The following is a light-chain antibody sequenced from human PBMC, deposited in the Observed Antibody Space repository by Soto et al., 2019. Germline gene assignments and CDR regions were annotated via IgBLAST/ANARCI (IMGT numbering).Light chain of an antibody. CDR3: QQRSNWPPIT. Sequence: EIVFTQSPCTLSLSPGERATLSCRASQSVSSSYLAWYQQKPGQAPRPLIYYAANRATGIPARFSGGGSGTDFTLTISSLEPEDFAVYYCQQRSNWPPITFGQGTRLEIK. J-gene: IGKJ5*01. V-gene: IGKV3-11*01. CDR2: YAA. CDR1: QSVSSSY.